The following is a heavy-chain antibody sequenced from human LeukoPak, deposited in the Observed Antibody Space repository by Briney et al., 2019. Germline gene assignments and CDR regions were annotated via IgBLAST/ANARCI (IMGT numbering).Heavy chain of an antibody. CDR3: ARPIRN. CDR2: MCYTGTI. Sequence: SETLSLTCTVSGGSISSYYWNWIRQPPGKGLEWIGTMCYTGTIYYNPSLKSRVTISVDTSKNQFSLSLSSVTAADTAVYYCARPIRNWGQGTLVTVSS. V-gene: IGHV4-59*12. CDR1: GGSISSYY. J-gene: IGHJ4*02.